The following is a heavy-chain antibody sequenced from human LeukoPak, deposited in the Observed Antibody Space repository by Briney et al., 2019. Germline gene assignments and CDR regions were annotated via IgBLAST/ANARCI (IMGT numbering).Heavy chain of an antibody. CDR2: ITGAGSI. CDR3: VRDVIHSYFDI. D-gene: IGHD2/OR15-2a*01. Sequence: GGSLRLSCAASGFTFRSHSLDWVRQAPGKGLEWVSSITGAGSIQYSDSVQGGFTISRDNTQNSIFLQMNSLRAEDTAVYYCVRDVIHSYFDIWGQGILVTVS. V-gene: IGHV3-21*01. CDR1: GFTFRSHS. J-gene: IGHJ4*02.